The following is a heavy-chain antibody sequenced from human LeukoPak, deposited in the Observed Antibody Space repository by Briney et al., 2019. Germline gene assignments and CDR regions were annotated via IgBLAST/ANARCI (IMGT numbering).Heavy chain of an antibody. D-gene: IGHD2-21*02. CDR2: IDGSGHYT. J-gene: IGHJ6*03. CDR1: GFTFSAYG. CDR3: GKLPQARGDHYYIDV. V-gene: IGHV3-23*01. Sequence: GGSLRLSCAASGFTFSAYGMTWVRQAPGKGLEWVSAIDGSGHYTYYPDSVKGRFTISRDNSKHTLFLQMNSLRAADTAVYYGGKLPQARGDHYYIDVWGKGTTVTVSS.